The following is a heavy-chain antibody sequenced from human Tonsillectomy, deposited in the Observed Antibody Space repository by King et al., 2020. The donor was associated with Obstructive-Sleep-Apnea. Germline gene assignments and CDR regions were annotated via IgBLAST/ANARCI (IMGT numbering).Heavy chain of an antibody. Sequence: VQLVESGGGVVQPGRSLRLSCAASGFTFSSYAMHWVRQAPGKGLEWVAVISYDGSNKYYADSVKGRFTISRDNSKNTLYLQMNSLRAEDTAVYYCARDGSPDFWSGYYSYWGQGTLVTVSS. D-gene: IGHD3-3*01. V-gene: IGHV3-30*04. CDR2: ISYDGSNK. CDR3: ARDGSPDFWSGYYSY. J-gene: IGHJ4*02. CDR1: GFTFSSYA.